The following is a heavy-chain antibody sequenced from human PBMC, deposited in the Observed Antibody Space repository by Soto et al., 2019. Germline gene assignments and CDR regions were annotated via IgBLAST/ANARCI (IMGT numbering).Heavy chain of an antibody. CDR2: IYYSGST. V-gene: IGHV4-39*01. Sequence: SETLSLTCTVSGGSISSSSYYWGWIRQPPGKGLEWIGSIYYSGSTHYNPSLKSRVTISVDTSKNQFSLKLSSVTAADTAVYYCARRSSSGWFFDYWGQGTLVSVAS. J-gene: IGHJ4*02. CDR3: ARRSSSGWFFDY. D-gene: IGHD6-13*01. CDR1: GGSISSSSYY.